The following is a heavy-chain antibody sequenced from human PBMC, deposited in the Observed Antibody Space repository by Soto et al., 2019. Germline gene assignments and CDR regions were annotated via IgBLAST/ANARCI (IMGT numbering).Heavy chain of an antibody. CDR1: GGSISSYY. V-gene: IGHV4-59*01. J-gene: IGHJ6*03. D-gene: IGHD2-2*01. CDR2: IYYSGST. Sequence: SETLSLTCTVSGGSISSYYWSCIRQPPGKGLEWIGYIYYSGSTNYNPSLKSRVTISVDTSKNQFSLKLSSVTAADTAVYYCARLSRPNYYYYYMDVWGKGTTVTVSS. CDR3: ARLSRPNYYYYYMDV.